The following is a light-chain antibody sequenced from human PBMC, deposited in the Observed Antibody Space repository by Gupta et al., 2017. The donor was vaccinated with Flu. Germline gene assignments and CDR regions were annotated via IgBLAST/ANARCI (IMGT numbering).Light chain of an antibody. CDR2: YAC. CDR1: LCIGSS. J-gene: IGKJ5*01. CDR3: HQSSIFP. V-gene: IGKV6D-21*02. Sequence: QSPHFQSWTPSEKVTSTVRDSLCIGSSFHWEQQKPDQSPKLLIKYACQSSSGVHWRVSGSGSGTDFTLTINRLEAEDAEAYYCHQSSIFPFGQWTRLDIK.